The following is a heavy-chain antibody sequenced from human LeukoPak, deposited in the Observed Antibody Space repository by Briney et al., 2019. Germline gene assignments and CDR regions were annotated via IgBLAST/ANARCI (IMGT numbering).Heavy chain of an antibody. Sequence: PSETLSLTCTVSGGSISNYYWSWIRQPAGKGLEWIGRSYTSGSTNYNPSLKSRITMSVDTSRNQFSLSLTSVTAADTAVYYCARDRHYDDSGYYLPLDDWGQGTLVTVSS. CDR1: GGSISNYY. CDR2: SYTSGST. V-gene: IGHV4-4*07. J-gene: IGHJ4*02. CDR3: ARDRHYDDSGYYLPLDD. D-gene: IGHD3-22*01.